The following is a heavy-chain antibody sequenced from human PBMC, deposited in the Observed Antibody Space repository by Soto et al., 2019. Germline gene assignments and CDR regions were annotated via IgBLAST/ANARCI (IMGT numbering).Heavy chain of an antibody. J-gene: IGHJ5*02. CDR1: GGSFSGYY. CDR2: INHRGST. CDR3: ARDGFCTSTTCRVGNWFDP. V-gene: IGHV4-34*01. Sequence: SETLSLTCVVYGGSFSGYYWSWIRQSPGKGLEWIGGINHRGSTNYNPSLESRVTISVDTSKNQFSLKLPSVTAADTAMYYCARDGFCTSTTCRVGNWFDPWGQGTLVTVS. D-gene: IGHD2-2*01.